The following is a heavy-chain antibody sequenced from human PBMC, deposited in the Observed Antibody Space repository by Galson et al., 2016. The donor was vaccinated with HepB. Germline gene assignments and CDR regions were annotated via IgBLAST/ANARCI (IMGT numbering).Heavy chain of an antibody. Sequence: SLRLSCAVSGFTFIDYAMSWLRQAPGKGLEWVSGISGSGGSTFYADSVKGRFIISRDNSKNTLYMQMNSLRAEDTAVYYCAKDPYFRYSLNYGMDVWGQGTLVTVSS. D-gene: IGHD5-12*01. V-gene: IGHV3-23*01. CDR2: ISGSGGST. CDR1: GFTFIDYA. CDR3: AKDPYFRYSLNYGMDV. J-gene: IGHJ6*02.